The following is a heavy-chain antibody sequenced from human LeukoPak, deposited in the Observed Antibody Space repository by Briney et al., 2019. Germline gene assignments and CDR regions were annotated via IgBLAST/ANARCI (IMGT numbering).Heavy chain of an antibody. CDR1: GYTFTGYY. V-gene: IGHV1-2*02. D-gene: IGHD2-2*01. Sequence: ASVKVSCKASGYTFTGYYMHWVRQAPGQGLEWMGWISPNSGGTNYAQKFQGRVTMTRDTSISTAYMELSRLRSDDTAVYYCARDRSADIVVVPAAKGSYYYYMDVWGKGTTVTVSS. CDR3: ARDRSADIVVVPAAKGSYYYYMDV. J-gene: IGHJ6*03. CDR2: ISPNSGGT.